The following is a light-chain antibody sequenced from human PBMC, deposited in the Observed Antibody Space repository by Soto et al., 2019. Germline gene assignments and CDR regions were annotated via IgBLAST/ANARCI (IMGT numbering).Light chain of an antibody. CDR1: QSGSSN. CDR2: GAS. CDR3: QQYNNWPSIT. V-gene: IGKV3-15*01. Sequence: EIVRTRSPATLSVSPGERATLSCRSSQSGSSNLGWSQQTPGQPPTLLIYGASTRATGIPARFSGSGSGTEFTLTISSLQSEDFAVYYCQQYNNWPSITFGQGTRLEIK. J-gene: IGKJ5*01.